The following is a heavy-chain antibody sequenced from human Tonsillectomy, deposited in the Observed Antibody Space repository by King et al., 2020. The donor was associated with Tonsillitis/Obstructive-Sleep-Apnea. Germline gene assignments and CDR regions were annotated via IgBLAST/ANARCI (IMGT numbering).Heavy chain of an antibody. CDR2: INHSGST. CDR1: GGSFSGYY. D-gene: IGHD2-21*01. CDR3: ARGVTTSILWWTPGNNYFDY. J-gene: IGHJ4*02. Sequence: VQLQQWGAGLLKPSETLSLTCAVYGGSFSGYYWSWIRQPPGKGLEWIGEINHSGSTNYNPSLKSRVTISVDTSKNQFSLKLSSVTAADTAVYYCARGVTTSILWWTPGNNYFDYWGQGTLVTVSS. V-gene: IGHV4-34*01.